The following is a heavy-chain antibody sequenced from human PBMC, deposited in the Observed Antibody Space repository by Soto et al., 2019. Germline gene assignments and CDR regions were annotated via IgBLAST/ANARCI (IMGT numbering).Heavy chain of an antibody. CDR2: IEPSDSYT. D-gene: IGHD3-22*01. J-gene: IGHJ6*02. CDR1: GYSFTSYW. Sequence: GESLKISCKGSGYSFTSYWISWVRQMPGKGLEWMGRIEPSDSYTNYSPSFQGHVTISADKSISTAYLQWSSLKASDTAMYYCARRGYYYDSSGYYRGRRGYYYYYGMDVWGQGTTVTASS. V-gene: IGHV5-10-1*01. CDR3: ARRGYYYDSSGYYRGRRGYYYYYGMDV.